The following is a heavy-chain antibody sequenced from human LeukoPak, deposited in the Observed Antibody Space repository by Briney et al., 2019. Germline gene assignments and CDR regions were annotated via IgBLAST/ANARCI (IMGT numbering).Heavy chain of an antibody. Sequence: ASVNVSCKASGYSLTAYYLHWVRQAPGQGLEWIGIIIPSGGSTTYAQKFQGRVTMTSDTSTNTVYMELSSVESDDTAVYYCARDRYGDGFAHFDYWGQGALVTVSS. D-gene: IGHD5-24*01. CDR3: ARDRYGDGFAHFDY. CDR1: GYSLTAYY. V-gene: IGHV1-46*01. J-gene: IGHJ4*02. CDR2: IIPSGGST.